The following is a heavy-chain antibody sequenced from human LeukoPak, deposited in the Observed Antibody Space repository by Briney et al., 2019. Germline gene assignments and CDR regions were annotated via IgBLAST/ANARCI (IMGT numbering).Heavy chain of an antibody. CDR2: IGSSGGST. D-gene: IGHD5-24*01. Sequence: GWSLSLSSASSEFTISSAAMTWVRQAPGKGLEWVSLIGSSGGSTYYADSVKGRFTISRDNSKNTLSLQMNSLRVEDTAIYYCAKDIQLSTWGLGTMVTVSS. CDR1: EFTISSAA. CDR3: AKDIQLST. V-gene: IGHV3-23*01. J-gene: IGHJ3*01.